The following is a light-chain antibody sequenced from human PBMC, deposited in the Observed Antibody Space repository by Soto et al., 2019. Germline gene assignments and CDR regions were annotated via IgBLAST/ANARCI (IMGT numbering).Light chain of an antibody. V-gene: IGKV3-20*01. CDR2: GAS. J-gene: IGKJ4*01. Sequence: EIVLTQPPGTLSLSPGERATLSCRASQSVSSSYLAWYQQKPGQAPRLLIYGASSRATGIPDRFSGSGSGTDFTLTISRLEPEDFAVYYCQQYGSSPGVTFGGGTKVDIK. CDR1: QSVSSSY. CDR3: QQYGSSPGVT.